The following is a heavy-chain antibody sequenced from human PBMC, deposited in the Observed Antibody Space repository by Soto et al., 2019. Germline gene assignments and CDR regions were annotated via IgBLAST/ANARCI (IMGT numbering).Heavy chain of an antibody. J-gene: IGHJ5*02. CDR3: ARIVVVTATYNWFDP. CDR2: IYYSGST. Sequence: PSETLSLTCTVSGGSISSSSYYWGWIRQPPGKGLEWIGSIYYSGSTYYNPSLESRVTISVDTSKNQFSLKLSSVTAADTAVYYCARIVVVTATYNWFDPWGQGTLVTVSS. D-gene: IGHD2-21*02. V-gene: IGHV4-39*01. CDR1: GGSISSSSYY.